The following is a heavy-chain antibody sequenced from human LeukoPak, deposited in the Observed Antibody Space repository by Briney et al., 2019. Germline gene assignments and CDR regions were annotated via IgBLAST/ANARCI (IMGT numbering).Heavy chain of an antibody. Sequence: SETLSLTCTVSGGSISSYHWSWIRQPPGKGLEWIGYIYYSGSTNYNPSLKSRVTISVDTSKNQFSLKLSSVTAADTAVYYCARLGSGSYRYYFDYWGQGTLVTVSS. CDR2: IYYSGST. CDR3: ARLGSGSYRYYFDY. CDR1: GGSISSYH. J-gene: IGHJ4*02. V-gene: IGHV4-59*08. D-gene: IGHD1-26*01.